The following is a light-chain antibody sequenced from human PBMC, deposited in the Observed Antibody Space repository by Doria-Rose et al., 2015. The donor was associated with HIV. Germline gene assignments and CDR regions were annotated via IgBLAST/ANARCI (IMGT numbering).Light chain of an antibody. CDR1: QRVKSSY. V-gene: IGKV3-20*01. CDR3: QQYGTSRGT. CDR2: DAS. Sequence: TQSPGTLSMSPGNRATLSCRARQRVKSSYLAWYQQQPGNAPRLLIYDASTRASGIPDRFSGSGSGTDFTLTISRLEPEDVAVYYCQQYGTSRGTFGQGTRLEIK. J-gene: IGKJ5*01.